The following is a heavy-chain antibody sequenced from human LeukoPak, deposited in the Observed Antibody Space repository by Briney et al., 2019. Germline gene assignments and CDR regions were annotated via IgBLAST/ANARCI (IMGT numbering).Heavy chain of an antibody. Sequence: SETLSLTCTVPGGSISSFYWSWIRQPPGKGLEWIGYIFHSGSASYNPSLKSRVTISADTSKNQFSLKLTSVTAADTAVYYCASYCTNNNCYFDSWGPGTLVTVSS. V-gene: IGHV4-4*09. CDR3: ASYCTNNNCYFDS. CDR1: GGSISSFY. D-gene: IGHD2-8*01. J-gene: IGHJ4*02. CDR2: IFHSGSA.